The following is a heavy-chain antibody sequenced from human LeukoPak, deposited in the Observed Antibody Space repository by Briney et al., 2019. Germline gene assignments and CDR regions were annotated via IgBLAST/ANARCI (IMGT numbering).Heavy chain of an antibody. J-gene: IGHJ4*02. D-gene: IGHD3-22*01. V-gene: IGHV1-2*02. CDR1: GYTFTVYY. CDR2: INPNSGGT. CDR3: ARISDSSGYYQYYFDY. Sequence: ASVKVSCKASGYTFTVYYMHWVREAPGQGLEWMGWINPNSGGTNYAQKFQGRVTMTRDTSISTAYMELSRLRSDDTAVYYCARISDSSGYYQYYFDYWGQGTLVTVSS.